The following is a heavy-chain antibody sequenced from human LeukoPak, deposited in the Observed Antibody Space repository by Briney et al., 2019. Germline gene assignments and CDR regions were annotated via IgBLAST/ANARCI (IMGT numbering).Heavy chain of an antibody. V-gene: IGHV3-7*01. D-gene: IGHD4-11*01. Sequence: GGSLRHSCAASGFTFTNYWMNWLRQAPGKGLEWVANIKQDGSAKNYVDSVKGRFTISRDNAKNSLYLQMNNLRVEDTAVYYCARERVTTTSFDYWGQGVLVTVSS. CDR1: GFTFTNYW. CDR3: ARERVTTTSFDY. J-gene: IGHJ4*02. CDR2: IKQDGSAK.